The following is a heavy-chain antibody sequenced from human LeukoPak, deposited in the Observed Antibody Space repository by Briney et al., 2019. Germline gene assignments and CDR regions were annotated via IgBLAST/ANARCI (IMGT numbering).Heavy chain of an antibody. CDR1: GFTFSSYW. CDR2: VNSDGSST. D-gene: IGHD3-16*01. J-gene: IGHJ4*02. Sequence: PGGSLRLSCAASGFTFSSYWMHWVRQAPGKGLVWVSRVNSDGSSTNYADSVKGRFTISRDNAKNTLYLQMNSLRVEDTAVYYCTRDTSASFDYWGQGTLVTVSS. CDR3: TRDTSASFDY. V-gene: IGHV3-74*01.